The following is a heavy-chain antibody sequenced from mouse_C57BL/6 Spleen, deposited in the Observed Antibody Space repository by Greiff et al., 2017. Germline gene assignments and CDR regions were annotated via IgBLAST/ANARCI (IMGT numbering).Heavy chain of an antibody. D-gene: IGHD2-1*01. CDR2: IYPGSGNT. CDR3: AREGVYGKGYFDY. J-gene: IGHJ2*01. V-gene: IGHV1-66*01. CDR1: GYSFTSYY. Sequence: VQLQQSGPELVKPGASVKISCKASGYSFTSYYIHWVKQRPGQGLEWIGWIYPGSGNTKYNEKFKGKATLTADTSSSTAYMQLSSLTSEDSAVYYCAREGVYGKGYFDYWGQGTTLTVSS.